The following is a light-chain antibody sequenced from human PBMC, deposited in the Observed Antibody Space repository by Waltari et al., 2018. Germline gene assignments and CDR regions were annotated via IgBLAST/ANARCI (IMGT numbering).Light chain of an antibody. V-gene: IGLV1-40*01. Sequence: QPVLTQPPSVSGAPGQRVTISCTGSSSNLGANYDVPWYQQLPGTAPKLPIYVTNNRPSGAPDRFSGSKSGTQASLAITGLQAEDEADYYCQSYDSSLSAYVFGAGTKVTVL. J-gene: IGLJ1*01. CDR2: VTN. CDR1: SSNLGANYD. CDR3: QSYDSSLSAYV.